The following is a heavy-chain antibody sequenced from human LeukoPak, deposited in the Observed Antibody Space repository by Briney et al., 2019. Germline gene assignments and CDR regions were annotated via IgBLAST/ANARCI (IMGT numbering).Heavy chain of an antibody. J-gene: IGHJ4*02. V-gene: IGHV1-58*02. CDR1: GFTFTNSA. CDR2: IVVASGNT. CDR3: AAAPIEMQQRGFDY. D-gene: IGHD5-24*01. Sequence: SEKVSCKASGFTFTNSAMQWVRQARAQRLEWIGWIVVASGNTKYAQKFQERVTITRDMSTSTAYMELSSLSPEDTAVYYCAAAPIEMQQRGFDYWGQGTLVTVSS.